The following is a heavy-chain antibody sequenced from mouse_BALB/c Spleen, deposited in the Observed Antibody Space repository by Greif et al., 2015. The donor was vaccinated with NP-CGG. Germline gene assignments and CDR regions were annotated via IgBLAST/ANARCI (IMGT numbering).Heavy chain of an antibody. J-gene: IGHJ4*01. CDR2: IYPGDGDT. CDR3: ARRHYGYDAMDY. V-gene: IGHV1-80*01. Sequence: VQLQQSGAELVRPGSSVKISCKASGYAFSSYWMNWVKQRPGQGLEWIGQIYPGDGDTNYNGKFKGKATLTADKSSSTAYMQLSSLTSEDSAVYFCARRHYGYDAMDYWGQGTSVTVSS. D-gene: IGHD1-2*01. CDR1: GYAFSSYW.